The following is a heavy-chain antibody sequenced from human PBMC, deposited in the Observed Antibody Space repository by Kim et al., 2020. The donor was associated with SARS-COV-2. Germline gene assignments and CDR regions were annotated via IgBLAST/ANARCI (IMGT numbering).Heavy chain of an antibody. CDR2: IDTDGTT. V-gene: IGHV3-53*04. CDR1: GFNVNTNY. CDR3: ARNLVTGHDDF. Sequence: GGSLRLSCTASGFNVNTNYMTWVRQAPGKGLDWVSLIDTDGTTYYADSVKGLFTISRHNSKNTVYLQMNSLRAEDTAVYFCARNLVTGHDDFWGQGTLVT. J-gene: IGHJ4*02. D-gene: IGHD1-20*01.